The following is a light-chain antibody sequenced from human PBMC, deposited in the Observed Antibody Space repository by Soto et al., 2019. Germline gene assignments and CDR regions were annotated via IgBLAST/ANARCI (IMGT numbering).Light chain of an antibody. CDR3: GAWDDSLNGPV. Sequence: QSVLTQPPSASGTPGQRVTISCSGSRSNIGSNTVNWYQQLPGAAPKLLIYSNNQRPSGVPDRFSGSKSGTSASLAISGLQSEDEADYYCGAWDDSLNGPVFGTGTKVTVL. V-gene: IGLV1-44*01. CDR1: RSNIGSNT. CDR2: SNN. J-gene: IGLJ1*01.